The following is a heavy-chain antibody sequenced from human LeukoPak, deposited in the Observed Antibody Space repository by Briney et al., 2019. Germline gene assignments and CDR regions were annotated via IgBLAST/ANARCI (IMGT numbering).Heavy chain of an antibody. D-gene: IGHD3-22*01. Sequence: GGSLRLSCAASRFTFSSYGMHWVRQAPGKGLEWVAFIRYDGSNKYYADSVKGRFTISRDNSKNTLYLQMNSLRAEDTAVYYCAKATYYYDSSGYELDYWGQGTLVTVSS. V-gene: IGHV3-30*02. CDR3: AKATYYYDSSGYELDY. J-gene: IGHJ4*02. CDR2: IRYDGSNK. CDR1: RFTFSSYG.